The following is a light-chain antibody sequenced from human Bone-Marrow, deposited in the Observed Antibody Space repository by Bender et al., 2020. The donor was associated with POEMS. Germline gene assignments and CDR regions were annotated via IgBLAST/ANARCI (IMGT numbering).Light chain of an antibody. V-gene: IGLV3-25*02. Sequence: SYELTQPPSVSVSPGQTARITCSGDALPKQYTYWYQQKPGQAPGMVIYKDSERPSGIPERFSGSKSGTSASLAISGLRSEDEADYYCATWDANLSGPYVVFGGGTKLTVL. CDR3: ATWDANLSGPYVV. CDR1: ALPKQY. CDR2: KDS. J-gene: IGLJ2*01.